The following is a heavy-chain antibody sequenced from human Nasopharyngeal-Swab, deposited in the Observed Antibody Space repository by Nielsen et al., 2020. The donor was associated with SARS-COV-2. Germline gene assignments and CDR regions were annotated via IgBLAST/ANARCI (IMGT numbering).Heavy chain of an antibody. J-gene: IGHJ4*02. Sequence: WIRQPPGKGPEWIGYISYSGISYYIPSLKSRLTISVDTSKNQISLRLSSLTAADTAVYYCARGWIQLWPSYFGYWGQGTLVTVSS. D-gene: IGHD5-18*01. V-gene: IGHV4-31*02. CDR3: ARGWIQLWPSYFGY. CDR2: ISYSGIS.